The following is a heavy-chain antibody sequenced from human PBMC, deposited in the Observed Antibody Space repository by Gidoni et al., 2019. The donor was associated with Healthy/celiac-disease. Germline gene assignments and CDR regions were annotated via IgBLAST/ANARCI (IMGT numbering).Heavy chain of an antibody. CDR2: ISYDGSNK. D-gene: IGHD3-22*01. V-gene: IGHV3-30*03. Sequence: QVQLVESGGGVVQPGRSLRLSCAASGFTFSSYGMHWVRQAPGKGLGWVAVISYDGSNKYYAYSVKGRFTISRDNSKNTLYLQMNSLRAEDTAVYYCARGTDYYGSSGQPPDYWGQGTLVTVSS. CDR1: GFTFSSYG. J-gene: IGHJ4*02. CDR3: ARGTDYYGSSGQPPDY.